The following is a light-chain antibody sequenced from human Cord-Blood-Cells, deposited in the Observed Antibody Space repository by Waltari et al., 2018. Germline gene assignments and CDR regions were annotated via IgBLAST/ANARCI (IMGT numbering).Light chain of an antibody. CDR2: GAF. Sequence: EIVLTQSPGTLPLSPGERATLSCRASPGVSSSYLAWYQQKPGQAPRLLIYGAFSRATGIPDRFRVSGSGTDFTLTISRLEPEDFAVYYCQQYGSSPPYTFGQGTKRENK. J-gene: IGKJ2*01. CDR1: PGVSSSY. CDR3: QQYGSSPPYT. V-gene: IGKV3-20*01.